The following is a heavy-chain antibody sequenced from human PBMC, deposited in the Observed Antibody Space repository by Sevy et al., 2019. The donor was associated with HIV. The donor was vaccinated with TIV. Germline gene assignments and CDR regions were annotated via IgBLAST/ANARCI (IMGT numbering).Heavy chain of an antibody. Sequence: SETLSLTCTVSGGSITRSNYYWGWIRQPPGKGLEWVGSISDTGSTYYNPSLKSRVTIYRATYKNQFSLKLNSVTVADTTIYYCAGRAIAVAGRDAFDIWGQGTLVTVSS. CDR3: AGRAIAVAGRDAFDI. J-gene: IGHJ3*02. CDR1: GGSITRSNYY. CDR2: ISDTGST. V-gene: IGHV4-39*01. D-gene: IGHD6-19*01.